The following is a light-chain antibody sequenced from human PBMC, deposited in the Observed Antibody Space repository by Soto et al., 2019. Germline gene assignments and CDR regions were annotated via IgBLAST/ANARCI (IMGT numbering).Light chain of an antibody. V-gene: IGKV3-11*01. J-gene: IGKJ4*01. CDR1: QSISSY. CDR2: DAS. CDR3: QQRANWPPLT. Sequence: EIVLTQSPATLSLSPGERATLSCRASQSISSYLAWYQQKPGQAPRLLIYDASNRATGIPARFSGSGSGTDFTLTRSSLEPEDFAVYYCQQRANWPPLTFGAGTEVEIK.